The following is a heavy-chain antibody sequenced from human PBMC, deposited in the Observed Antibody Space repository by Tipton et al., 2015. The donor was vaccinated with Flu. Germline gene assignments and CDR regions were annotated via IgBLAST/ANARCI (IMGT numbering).Heavy chain of an antibody. CDR3: ARENYFDSSGYAGHFDS. J-gene: IGHJ4*02. CDR1: GGSINSGGYY. Sequence: TLSLTCTVSGGSINSGGYYWTWIRQPAGKGLEWIGRIYSSGGTNYNPSLKSRITMSLDTSKNQFSLKVGSVTAADTAVYYCARENYFDSSGYAGHFDSWGQRTLVTVAS. V-gene: IGHV4-61*02. CDR2: IYSSGGT. D-gene: IGHD3-22*01.